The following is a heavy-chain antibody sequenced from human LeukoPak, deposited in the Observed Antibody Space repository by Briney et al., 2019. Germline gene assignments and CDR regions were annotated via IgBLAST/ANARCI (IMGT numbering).Heavy chain of an antibody. Sequence: SETLSLTCTVSGGSISSSSYFWGWIRQPPGKGLEWIGSIYYSGSTYYNPSLKSRVTISIDTSKNQFSLKLSSVTAADTAVYYCARPTYYYDSSGYQAADWFDPWGQGTLVTVSS. CDR1: GGSISSSSYF. D-gene: IGHD3-22*01. CDR2: IYYSGST. CDR3: ARPTYYYDSSGYQAADWFDP. J-gene: IGHJ5*02. V-gene: IGHV4-39*07.